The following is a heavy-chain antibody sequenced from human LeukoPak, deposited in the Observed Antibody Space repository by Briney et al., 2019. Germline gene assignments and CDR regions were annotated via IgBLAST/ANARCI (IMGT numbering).Heavy chain of an antibody. CDR2: INAANGNA. D-gene: IGHD3-10*01. CDR3: ARMTTGKFDY. CDR1: GHSITNFA. J-gene: IGHJ4*02. Sequence: SVKVSCKTSGHSITNFAIHWVRQAPGQRLEWMGWINAANGNAEYSQRFQDRVTITRDTSASAAYLELSSLRSEDTAVYYCARMTTGKFDYWGQGTLVTVSS. V-gene: IGHV1-3*01.